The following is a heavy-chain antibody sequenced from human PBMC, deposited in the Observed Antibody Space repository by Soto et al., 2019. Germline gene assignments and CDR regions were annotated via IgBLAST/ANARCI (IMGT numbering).Heavy chain of an antibody. CDR1: GRTFSIYA. CDR2: IIPIFGTA. CDR3: ARGCISSSCYAPLPV. J-gene: IGHJ4*02. V-gene: IGHV1-69*13. D-gene: IGHD2-2*01. Sequence: GASVKVSCKDSGRTFSIYAISWVRQAPGQGLEWMGGIIPIFGTANYAQKFQGRVTITADESTSTAYMELSSLRSEDTAVYYCARGCISSSCYAPLPVWGQGTLVTVSS.